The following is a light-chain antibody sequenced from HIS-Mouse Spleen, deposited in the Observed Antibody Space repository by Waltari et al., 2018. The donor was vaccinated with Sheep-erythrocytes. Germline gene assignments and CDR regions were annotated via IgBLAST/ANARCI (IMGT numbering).Light chain of an antibody. CDR2: EGS. J-gene: IGLJ3*02. CDR3: CSYAGSSTPWV. Sequence: QSALTQPASVSGSPGQSITISCTGTSSDVGRYNLVSWYQQHPGKAPKLMIYEGSKRPSWVSNRFSGSKSGNTASLTISGLQAEDEADYYCCSYAGSSTPWVFGGGTKLTVL. V-gene: IGLV2-23*01. CDR1: SSDVGRYNL.